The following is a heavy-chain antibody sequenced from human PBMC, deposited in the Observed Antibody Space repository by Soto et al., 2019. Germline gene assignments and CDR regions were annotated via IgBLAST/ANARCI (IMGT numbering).Heavy chain of an antibody. D-gene: IGHD5-12*01. V-gene: IGHV3-23*01. CDR3: AKTKDMATIIDY. J-gene: IGHJ4*02. CDR1: GFTFGNYP. Sequence: GGSLRLSCAGSGFTFGNYPMTWVRQAPGKGLEWVSFISERSGHSNYADSVKGRFTISRDDSKNTLYLQMNSLRTEDSAIYYCAKTKDMATIIDYWGQGTLVTVSS. CDR2: ISERSGHS.